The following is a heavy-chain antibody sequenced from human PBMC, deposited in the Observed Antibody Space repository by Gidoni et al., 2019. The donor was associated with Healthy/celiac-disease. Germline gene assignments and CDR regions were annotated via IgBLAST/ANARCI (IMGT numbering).Heavy chain of an antibody. J-gene: IGHJ2*01. CDR2: ISSSSSYI. Sequence: EVQLVESGGGLVKPGGSLRLSCAASGFTFSSHSMNWVRQAPGKGLEWVSSISSSSSYIYYADSVKGRFTISRDNAKNSLYLQMNSLRAEDTAVYYCARDMETAVAGSVWYFDLWGRGTLVTVSS. D-gene: IGHD6-19*01. CDR1: GFTFSSHS. CDR3: ARDMETAVAGSVWYFDL. V-gene: IGHV3-21*01.